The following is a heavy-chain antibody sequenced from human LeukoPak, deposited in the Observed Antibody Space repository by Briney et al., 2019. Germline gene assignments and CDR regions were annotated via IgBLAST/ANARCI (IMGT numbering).Heavy chain of an antibody. CDR3: ARTWFGELLGYVFDY. D-gene: IGHD3-10*01. CDR2: ISAYNGNT. Sequence: ASVKVSCKASGYTFTIYGICWVRQAPGQGLERMGWISAYNGNTNYAQKLQGRVTMTTDTSTSTAYMELRSLRSDDTAVYYCARTWFGELLGYVFDYWGQGTLVTVSS. J-gene: IGHJ4*02. CDR1: GYTFTIYG. V-gene: IGHV1-18*04.